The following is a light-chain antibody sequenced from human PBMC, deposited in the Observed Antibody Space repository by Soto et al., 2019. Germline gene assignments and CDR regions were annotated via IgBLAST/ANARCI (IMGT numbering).Light chain of an antibody. CDR3: SAYAGTYVV. V-gene: IGLV2-11*02. CDR2: DVT. CDR1: SSDFGGFNY. Sequence: QPVLTQPRSVSGSPGQSVTISCTGASSDFGGFNYVSWYQHHPGRAPKLMIYDVTKRPSGVPDRCSGFKSGNTASLTISGLQAEDEADYCCSAYAGTYVVFGGGTKLTVL. J-gene: IGLJ2*01.